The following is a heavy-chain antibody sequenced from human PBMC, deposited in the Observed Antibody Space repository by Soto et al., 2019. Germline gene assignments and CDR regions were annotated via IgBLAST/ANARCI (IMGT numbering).Heavy chain of an antibody. J-gene: IGHJ3*02. D-gene: IGHD6-13*01. CDR2: IYWNDDK. Sequence: GSGPTLVNPTQTLTLTCTFSGFSLSTSGVGVGWIRQPPGKALEWLALIYWNDDKRYSPSLKSRLTITKDTSKNQVVLTMTNMDPVDTATYYCAHVKDIAAAFGAFDIWGQGTMVTVSS. V-gene: IGHV2-5*01. CDR1: GFSLSTSGVG. CDR3: AHVKDIAAAFGAFDI.